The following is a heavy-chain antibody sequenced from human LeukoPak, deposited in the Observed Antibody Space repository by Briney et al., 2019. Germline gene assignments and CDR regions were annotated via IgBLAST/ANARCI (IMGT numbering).Heavy chain of an antibody. D-gene: IGHD3-10*01. CDR1: GYSFISYG. CDR3: AREGFGDLTPAY. J-gene: IGHJ4*02. Sequence: ASVKVSCKASGYSFISYGFNWVRQAPGQGLEWMGWISGYNGDTKYAQKFQGRVTMTPDTSTSTAYMELRRLRSDDTAVYYCAREGFGDLTPAYWGQGTLVTVSS. V-gene: IGHV1-18*04. CDR2: ISGYNGDT.